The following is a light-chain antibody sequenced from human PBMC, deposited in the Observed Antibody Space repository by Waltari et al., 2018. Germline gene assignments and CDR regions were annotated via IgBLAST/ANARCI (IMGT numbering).Light chain of an antibody. J-gene: IGKJ1*01. CDR2: AAS. CDR3: QQYYSYPRT. Sequence: AIRMTQSPSSLSASTGDRVTITCRASQGISSYLAWYQQKPGKAPKLLIYAASTLPNGVPSRFRGSGSGTDFTLTISCLQSEDFATYYCQQYYSYPRTFGQGTKVEIK. V-gene: IGKV1-8*01. CDR1: QGISSY.